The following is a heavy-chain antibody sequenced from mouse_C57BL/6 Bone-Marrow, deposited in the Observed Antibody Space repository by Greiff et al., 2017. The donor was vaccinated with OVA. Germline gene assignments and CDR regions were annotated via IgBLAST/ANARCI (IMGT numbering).Heavy chain of an antibody. CDR3: ARLDAMDY. J-gene: IGHJ4*01. V-gene: IGHV5-12*01. Sequence: DVMLVESGGGLVQPGGSLKLSCAASGFTFSVFYMYWIRQTPEKRLEWVAYISNGGGSTYYPDTVKGRFTISRDNAKNTLYLQMSRLKSEDTAMYYCARLDAMDYWGQGTSVTVSS. CDR1: GFTFSVFY. CDR2: ISNGGGST.